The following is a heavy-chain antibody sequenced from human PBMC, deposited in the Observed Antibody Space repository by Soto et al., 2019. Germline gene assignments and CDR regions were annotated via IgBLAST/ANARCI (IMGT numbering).Heavy chain of an antibody. D-gene: IGHD3-10*01. CDR2: IYYSGST. Sequence: QLQLQESGTGLVKPSENLSLTCTVSGGSISSSSYYWGWIRQPPGKGLEWIGSIYYSGSTYYNPSLKTRVTISLDTSKNQFTLKLSSVTAADTTVYYCARQGLLWFGEPAKRFDPWGQGTLVTVSS. V-gene: IGHV4-39*01. CDR3: ARQGLLWFGEPAKRFDP. J-gene: IGHJ5*02. CDR1: GGSISSSSYY.